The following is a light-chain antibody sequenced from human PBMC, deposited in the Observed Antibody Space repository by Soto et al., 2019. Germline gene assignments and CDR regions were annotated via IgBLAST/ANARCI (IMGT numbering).Light chain of an antibody. CDR1: ERVSSN. V-gene: IGKV3-20*01. J-gene: IGKJ4*01. CDR2: GAS. Sequence: EIVLTQSPATLSLSPGERATLSCKASERVSSNLAWYQQKPGQAPRLLIYGASSRATGIPDRFSGSGSGTDLTLTISRLEPEDFAVYYCQQYGSSPLTFGGGTKVEIK. CDR3: QQYGSSPLT.